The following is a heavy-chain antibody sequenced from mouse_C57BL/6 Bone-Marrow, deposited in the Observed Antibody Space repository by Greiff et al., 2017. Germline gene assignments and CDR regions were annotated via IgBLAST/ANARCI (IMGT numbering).Heavy chain of an antibody. Sequence: QVQLQQSGAELVRPGASVKLSCKASGYTFTDYYINWVKQRPGQGLEWIARIYPGSGNTYYNEKFKGKATLTAEKSSSTAYMQLSSLTSEDSAVYFCARWDGSSSWFAYWGQETLVTVSA. CDR3: ARWDGSSSWFAY. D-gene: IGHD1-1*01. CDR2: IYPGSGNT. J-gene: IGHJ3*01. CDR1: GYTFTDYY. V-gene: IGHV1-76*01.